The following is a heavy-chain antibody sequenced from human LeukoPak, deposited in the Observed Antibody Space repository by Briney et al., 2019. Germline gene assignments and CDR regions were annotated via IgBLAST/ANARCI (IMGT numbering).Heavy chain of an antibody. Sequence: GRSLRLSCAASGFTFRSYGMHWVRQAPGKGLEWVAVISYDGSKKYYGDSVKGRFTISRDNSKNTVYLQMNSLRAEDTAVYYCAKDDHSSGWYTVGDYWGQGTLVTVSS. J-gene: IGHJ4*02. CDR2: ISYDGSKK. D-gene: IGHD6-19*01. CDR3: AKDDHSSGWYTVGDY. CDR1: GFTFRSYG. V-gene: IGHV3-30*18.